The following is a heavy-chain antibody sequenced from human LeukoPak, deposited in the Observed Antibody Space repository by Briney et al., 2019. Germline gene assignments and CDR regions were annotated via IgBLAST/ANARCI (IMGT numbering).Heavy chain of an antibody. Sequence: ASVRVSCKASGYTFTGYYMHWVRQAPGQGLEWMGWINPNSGGTNYAQKFQGRVTMTRDTSISTAYMELSRLGSDDTAVYYCARDDYRVVTAIEGDPFDYWGQGTLVTVSS. V-gene: IGHV1-2*02. CDR2: INPNSGGT. J-gene: IGHJ4*02. CDR3: ARDDYRVVTAIEGDPFDY. CDR1: GYTFTGYY. D-gene: IGHD2-21*02.